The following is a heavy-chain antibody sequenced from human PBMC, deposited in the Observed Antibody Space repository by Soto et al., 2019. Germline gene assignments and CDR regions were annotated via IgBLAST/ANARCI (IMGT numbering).Heavy chain of an antibody. Sequence: GGSLRLSCSASGFTFSSFAMHWVRQAPGKGLEYISATTNNGGATYYADSVKDRFVISRDNSNNMLYLQVNSLRTEDTAVYYCVKSSRRDITASRGMDVWGQGT. CDR1: GFTFSSFA. J-gene: IGHJ6*02. V-gene: IGHV3-64D*06. D-gene: IGHD2-15*01. CDR3: VKSSRRDITASRGMDV. CDR2: TTNNGGAT.